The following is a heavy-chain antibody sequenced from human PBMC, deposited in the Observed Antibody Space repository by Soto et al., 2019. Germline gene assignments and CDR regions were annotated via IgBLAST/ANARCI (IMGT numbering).Heavy chain of an antibody. J-gene: IGHJ4*02. CDR1: GFTVSSNY. CDR2: IYSGDST. CDR3: AGVRGSPYYFTF. V-gene: IGHV3-53*01. D-gene: IGHD1-26*01. Sequence: EVQLVESGGGLIQPGGSLRLSCAASGFTVSSNYMSWVRQAPGKGLEWVSVIYSGDSTYYADSVKGRFTISRDNYKTPVNLKGKGLRAGDRAVFYCAGVRGSPYYFTFGGRGTRVPLPS.